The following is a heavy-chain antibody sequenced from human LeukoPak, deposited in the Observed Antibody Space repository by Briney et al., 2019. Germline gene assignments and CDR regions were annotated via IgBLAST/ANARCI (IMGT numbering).Heavy chain of an antibody. CDR1: GFTFDDYA. J-gene: IGHJ3*02. CDR2: ISWNSGSI. D-gene: IGHD2-2*01. Sequence: GGSLRLSCAASGFTFDDYAMHWVRHAPGKGLEWVSGISWNSGSIGYADSVKGRFTISRDNAKNSLYLQMNSLRAEDMALYYCAKGGHCNGTSCYRNAFDIWGQGTMDTVSS. CDR3: AKGGHCNGTSCYRNAFDI. V-gene: IGHV3-9*03.